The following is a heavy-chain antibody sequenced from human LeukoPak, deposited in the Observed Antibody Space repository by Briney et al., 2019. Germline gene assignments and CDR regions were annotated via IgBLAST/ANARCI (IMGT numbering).Heavy chain of an antibody. CDR2: INPNSGGT. CDR1: GYTFTGYY. D-gene: IGHD4-17*01. Sequence: GASVKVSCKASGYTFTGYYMHWVRQAPGQGLEWMGWINPNSGGTNYAQKFQGRVTMTRDTSISTAHMELSRLRSDDTAVYYCARESFSNDYGFDYWGQGTLVTVSS. CDR3: ARESFSNDYGFDY. V-gene: IGHV1-2*02. J-gene: IGHJ4*02.